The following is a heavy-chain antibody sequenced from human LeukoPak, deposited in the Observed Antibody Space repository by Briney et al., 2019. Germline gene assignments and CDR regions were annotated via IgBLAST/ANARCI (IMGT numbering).Heavy chain of an antibody. CDR1: GGSISSYY. CDR3: ARNLASPYYYGSGTFKVNWFDP. V-gene: IGHV4-59*01. J-gene: IGHJ5*02. Sequence: SETLSLTCTVSGGSISSYYWSWIRQPPGKGLEWIGYIYYSGSTNYNPSLKSRVTISVDTSKNQFSLKLSSVTAADTAVYYCARNLASPYYYGSGTFKVNWFDPWGQGTLVTVSS. D-gene: IGHD3-10*01. CDR2: IYYSGST.